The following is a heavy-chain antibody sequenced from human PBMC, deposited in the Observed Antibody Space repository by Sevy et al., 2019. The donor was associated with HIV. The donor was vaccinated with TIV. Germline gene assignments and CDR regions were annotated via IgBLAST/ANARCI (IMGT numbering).Heavy chain of an antibody. Sequence: SETLSLTCTVSGDSISNKYWSWIRQPPGKGLEWIVYFSHSGTTNYNPSLKRGITISEDTSKNQFSLKLTSVTAADTAVYSCARTLMFPIRNFRNIQFDYWGQGILVTVSS. V-gene: IGHV4-59*01. J-gene: IGHJ4*02. CDR3: ARTLMFPIRNFRNIQFDY. CDR2: FSHSGTT. D-gene: IGHD2-2*02. CDR1: GDSISNKY.